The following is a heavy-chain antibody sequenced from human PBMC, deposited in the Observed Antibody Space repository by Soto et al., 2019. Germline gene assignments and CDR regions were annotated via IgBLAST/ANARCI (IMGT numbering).Heavy chain of an antibody. CDR2: INPNSGRT. V-gene: IGHV1-2*04. J-gene: IGHJ6*03. CDR3: ARESGGTTATLDYYYFYMDV. CDR1: GYAFSQYY. Sequence: QVQLVQSGAEVKKPGASVKVSCKASGYAFSQYYIHWMRQAPGQGLEWMGWINPNSGRTKFAQNFQGWVTMTRDTSSKTGYMELSGLRSDATAVYYCARESGGTTATLDYYYFYMDVWGKGTTVTVSS. D-gene: IGHD4-17*01.